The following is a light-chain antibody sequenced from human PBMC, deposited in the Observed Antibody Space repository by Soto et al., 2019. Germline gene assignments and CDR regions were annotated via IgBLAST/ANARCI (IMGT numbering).Light chain of an antibody. CDR2: ECN. CDR3: CLYTSFFAF. Sequence: QSALTQPASVSGSPGQSITISCIETTSDFGTKKFFSWYQQQPGKAPKLIIYECNKRPSGVSSRFSGSKSGNTASLTVSGLQSDDEADYFCCLYTSFFAFFGGGTKLTVL. CDR1: TSDFGTKKF. J-gene: IGLJ2*01. V-gene: IGLV2-23*01.